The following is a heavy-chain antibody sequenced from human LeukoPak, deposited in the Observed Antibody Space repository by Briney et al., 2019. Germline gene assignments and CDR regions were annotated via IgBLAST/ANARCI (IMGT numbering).Heavy chain of an antibody. J-gene: IGHJ4*02. Sequence: PGGSLRLSCAGSGFTFSSHAMSWVRQAPGKGLEWVLAISGSGGTTYYADSVKDRFTISRDNSKKTVFLQMNSLRAEDTAVYCCAKNLRSMPPLPLDYWGQGTLVTVSS. CDR3: AKNLRSMPPLPLDY. CDR1: GFTFSSHA. CDR2: ISGSGGTT. D-gene: IGHD2-2*01. V-gene: IGHV3-23*01.